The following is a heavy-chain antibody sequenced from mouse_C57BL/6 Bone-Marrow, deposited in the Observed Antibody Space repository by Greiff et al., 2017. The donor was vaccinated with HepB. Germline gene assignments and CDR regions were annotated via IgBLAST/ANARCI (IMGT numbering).Heavy chain of an antibody. Sequence: QVQLQQPGAELVRPGTSVKLSCKASGYTFTSYWMHWVKQRPGQGLEWIGVIDPSDSYTNYNQKFKGKATLTVDTSSSTAYMQLRSLTSEDSAVYDCARRRERYDYDIGYFDVWGTGTTVTVTS. CDR2: IDPSDSYT. V-gene: IGHV1-59*01. D-gene: IGHD2-4*01. J-gene: IGHJ1*03. CDR3: ARRRERYDYDIGYFDV. CDR1: GYTFTSYW.